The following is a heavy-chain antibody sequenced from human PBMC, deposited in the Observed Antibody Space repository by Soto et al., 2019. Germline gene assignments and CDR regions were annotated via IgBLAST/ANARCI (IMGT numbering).Heavy chain of an antibody. CDR2: ISYDGSNK. V-gene: IGHV3-30-3*01. Sequence: QVQLVESGGGVVQPGRSLRLSCAASGFTFSSYAMHWVRQAPGKGLEWVAVISYDGSNKYYADSVKGRFTISRDNSKNTLYLQMNSLRAEDTAVYYCARDPGAIPTQYYFDYGGQGTLVTVSS. CDR3: ARDPGAIPTQYYFDY. CDR1: GFTFSSYA. D-gene: IGHD2-21*01. J-gene: IGHJ4*02.